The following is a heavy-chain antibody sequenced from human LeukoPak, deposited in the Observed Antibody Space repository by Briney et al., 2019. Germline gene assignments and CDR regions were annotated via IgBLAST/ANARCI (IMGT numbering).Heavy chain of an antibody. D-gene: IGHD3-10*01. V-gene: IGHV4-30-2*01. J-gene: IGHJ4*02. CDR1: GGSISFGGYS. Sequence: PSQTLSLTCAVSGGSISFGGYSWTWIRQPPGKGLEWIGYMYHSGSTYYNPSLKSRVTISVDRSKNQFSLKLSSVTAADMAVYYCARSYDSGNYDYWGQGTLVTVSS. CDR2: MYHSGST. CDR3: ARSYDSGNYDY.